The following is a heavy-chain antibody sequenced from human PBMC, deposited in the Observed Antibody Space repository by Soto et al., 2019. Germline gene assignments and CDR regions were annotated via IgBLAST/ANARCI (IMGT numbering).Heavy chain of an antibody. D-gene: IGHD6-13*01. CDR3: ARAAMGGSSWPFDY. Sequence: SETLSLTCTVSGGSISSGGYYWSWIRQHPGKGLEWIGYIYHSGSTNYNPSLKSRVTISVDKSKNQFSLKLSSVTAADTAVYYCARAAMGGSSWPFDYWGQGTLVTVSS. CDR2: IYHSGST. CDR1: GGSISSGGYY. V-gene: IGHV4-31*03. J-gene: IGHJ4*02.